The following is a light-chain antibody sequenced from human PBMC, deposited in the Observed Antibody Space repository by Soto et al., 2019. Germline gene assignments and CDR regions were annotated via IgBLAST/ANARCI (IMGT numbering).Light chain of an antibody. Sequence: EIVLTQSPGTLSLSPGERATLSCRESQSVSSRYLAWYQQKYGQAPRLLIYGASSRATCILDRFSGSGSGTDFTLTISSLEPEDFAVYYCQQYGSSSWTFGQGTKVDIK. CDR2: GAS. J-gene: IGKJ1*01. CDR3: QQYGSSSWT. CDR1: QSVSSRY. V-gene: IGKV3-20*01.